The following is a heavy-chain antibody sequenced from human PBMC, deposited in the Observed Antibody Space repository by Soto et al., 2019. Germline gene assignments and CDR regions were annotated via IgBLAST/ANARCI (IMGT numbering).Heavy chain of an antibody. J-gene: IGHJ6*02. CDR3: ARESSSPNYYYYGMDV. CDR1: GGTFSSYA. D-gene: IGHD6-6*01. CDR2: IIPLLNTP. Sequence: QVQLVQSGAEVKKPGSSVKVSCRASGGTFSSYAVSWVRQAPGQGLEWMGVIIPLLNTPKCVQKFQGRVTITADASATTAYMELSSLRSEDTAVYYCARESSSPNYYYYGMDVWGQGTTVTVSS. V-gene: IGHV1-69*01.